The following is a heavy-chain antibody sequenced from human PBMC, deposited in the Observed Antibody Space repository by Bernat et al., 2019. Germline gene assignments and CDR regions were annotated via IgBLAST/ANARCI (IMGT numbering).Heavy chain of an antibody. J-gene: IGHJ5*02. CDR1: GFTFSSYG. CDR3: AKDRGTTVVTPWFDP. V-gene: IGHV3-30*18. Sequence: QVQLVESGGGVVQPGRSLRLSCAASGFTFSSYGMHWVRQAPGKGREWVAVISYDGSNKYYAVYVKGRFTISRDNSKNTLYLQMNSLRAEDTAVYYCAKDRGTTVVTPWFDPWGQGTLVTVSS. CDR2: ISYDGSNK. D-gene: IGHD4-23*01.